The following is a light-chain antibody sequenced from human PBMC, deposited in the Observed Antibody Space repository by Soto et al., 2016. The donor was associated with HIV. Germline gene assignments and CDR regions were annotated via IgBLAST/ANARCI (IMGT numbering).Light chain of an antibody. V-gene: IGLV3-1*01. CDR2: QDI. J-gene: IGLJ2*01. CDR3: QAWDSSTVV. CDR1: KLGDKY. Sequence: SYELTQPPSVSVSPGQTASITCSGDKLGDKYACWYQQKPGQSPVLVIYQDIKRPSGIPERFSGSNSGNTATLTISGTQAMDEADYYCQAWDSSTVVFGRRDQVDRP.